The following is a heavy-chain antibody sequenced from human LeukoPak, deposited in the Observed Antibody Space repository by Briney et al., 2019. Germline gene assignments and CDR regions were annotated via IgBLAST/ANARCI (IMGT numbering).Heavy chain of an antibody. CDR1: GYTFTNYG. CDR2: ISTYNGNT. J-gene: IGHJ4*02. CDR3: AREESVGTTPYYFDY. D-gene: IGHD1-26*01. Sequence: GASVKVSCKASGYTFTNYGISWVRQAPGQGLEWMGWISTYNGNTKYAQNLQGRVTMTTDTSTSTAYMELRSLRSDDTAVYCCAREESVGTTPYYFDYWGQGTLVTVSS. V-gene: IGHV1-18*01.